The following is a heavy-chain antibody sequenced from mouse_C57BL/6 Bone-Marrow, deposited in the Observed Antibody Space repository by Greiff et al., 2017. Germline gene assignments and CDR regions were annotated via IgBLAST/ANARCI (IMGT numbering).Heavy chain of an antibody. D-gene: IGHD2-4*01. CDR2: INPNYGTT. CDR1: GYTFTSYW. Sequence: QVQLQQPGTELVKPGASVKLSCKASGYTFTSYWMHWVKQRPGQGLEWIGNINPNYGTTSYNQKFKGKATLTVDQSSSTAYMQLNSLTSEDSAVYYCARMGLPAWFAYWGQGTLVTVSA. J-gene: IGHJ3*01. CDR3: ARMGLPAWFAY. V-gene: IGHV1-53*01.